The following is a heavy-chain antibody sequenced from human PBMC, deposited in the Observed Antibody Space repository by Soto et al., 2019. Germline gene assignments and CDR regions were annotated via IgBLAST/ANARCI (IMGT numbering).Heavy chain of an antibody. CDR2: IWYDGTTK. V-gene: IGHV3-33*01. D-gene: IGHD2-8*01. J-gene: IGHJ4*02. Sequence: QVHLVESGGGVVQPGRSLRLSCAVSGFTFSSYGMHWVRQAPGKGLEWVAVIWYDGTTKYYADSVKGRFTISRDSSKNTLFLQMNSLRVEDTAVYYCARGPGAWYYFDYWGQGTLVTVSS. CDR3: ARGPGAWYYFDY. CDR1: GFTFSSYG.